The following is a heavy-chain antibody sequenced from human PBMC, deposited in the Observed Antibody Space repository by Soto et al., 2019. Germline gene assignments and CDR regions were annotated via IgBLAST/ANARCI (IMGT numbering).Heavy chain of an antibody. CDR3: AKDQAPSIFGVVIIGWGWFDP. V-gene: IGHV3-23*01. CDR2: ISGSGGST. D-gene: IGHD3-3*01. J-gene: IGHJ5*02. Sequence: AGVSLRLSCAASGFTFSSYAMSWVRQAPGKGLEWVSAISGSGGSTYYADSVKGRFTISRDNSKNTLYLQMNSLRAEDTAVYYCAKDQAPSIFGVVIIGWGWFDPWGQGTLVTVSS. CDR1: GFTFSSYA.